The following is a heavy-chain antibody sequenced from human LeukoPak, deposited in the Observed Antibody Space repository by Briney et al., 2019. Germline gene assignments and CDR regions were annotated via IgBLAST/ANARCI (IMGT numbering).Heavy chain of an antibody. D-gene: IGHD6-13*01. Sequence: GGSLRLSCAASGFTFSSYSMNWVRQAPGKGLEWVSYISSSSSTIYYADSVKGRFTISRDNAKNSLYLQMNSLRAEDTAVYYCARDPFIAAAGHFDYWGQGTLVTVSS. J-gene: IGHJ4*02. CDR1: GFTFSSYS. CDR3: ARDPFIAAAGHFDY. V-gene: IGHV3-48*01. CDR2: ISSSSSTI.